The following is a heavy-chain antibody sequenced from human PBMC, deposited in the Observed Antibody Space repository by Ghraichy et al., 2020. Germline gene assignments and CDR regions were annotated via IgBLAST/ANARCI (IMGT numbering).Heavy chain of an antibody. V-gene: IGHV4-59*01. J-gene: IGHJ4*02. Sequence: ESLNISCTVSGGSISSNYWNWIRQPPGKGLEWIGYIYYSGSTNYNPSLQSRVTISVDTSKNQVSLKLSSVTAADTALYYCARAYYYDSSGYFDCWGQGTLVTVSS. D-gene: IGHD3-22*01. CDR3: ARAYYYDSSGYFDC. CDR2: IYYSGST. CDR1: GGSISSNY.